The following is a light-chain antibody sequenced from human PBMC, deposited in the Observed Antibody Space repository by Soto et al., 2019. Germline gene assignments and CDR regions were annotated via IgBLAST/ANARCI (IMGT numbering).Light chain of an antibody. J-gene: IGLJ3*02. CDR2: ENK. CDR3: GTWDSSLSTWV. CDR1: SSNMGNYF. V-gene: IGLV1-51*02. Sequence: QSVLTQPPSVSAAPGQTVAISCSESSSNMGNYFISWYQQVPGTAPRLLIYENKKRPSGIPDRFSGSKSGTSAALDITGLQTGDEAVYYCGTWDSSLSTWVFGGGTKL.